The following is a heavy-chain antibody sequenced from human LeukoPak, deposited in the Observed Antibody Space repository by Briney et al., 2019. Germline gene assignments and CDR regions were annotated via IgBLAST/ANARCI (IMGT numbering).Heavy chain of an antibody. CDR1: GGSFTNYY. D-gene: IGHD1-7*01. V-gene: IGHV4-34*01. CDR2: INHSGDT. Sequence: PSETLSLTCNVSGGSFTNYYWSWIRQTPEKGLEWIGQINHSGDTSYNPSLRSRMTLSVDRSKNQFSLKVTSVTAADTGVYYCARGPGTLGLSPRGQGTLVTVSS. CDR3: ARGPGTLGLSP. J-gene: IGHJ5*02.